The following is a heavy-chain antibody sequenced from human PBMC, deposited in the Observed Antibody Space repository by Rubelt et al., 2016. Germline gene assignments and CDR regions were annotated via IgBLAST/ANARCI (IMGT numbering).Heavy chain of an antibody. J-gene: IGHJ5*02. Sequence: QLQLQESGPGLVKPSETLSPTCTVSGGSISSSSYYWGWIRQPPGKGLEWIGTIYYSGSTYYNPSLKSRVTISVDTSKNQFSLKLSSVTAADTAVYYCARGASYSSGWYVRFDPWGQGTLVTVSS. CDR1: GGSISSSSYY. CDR3: ARGASYSSGWYVRFDP. V-gene: IGHV4-39*07. D-gene: IGHD6-19*01. CDR2: IYYSGST.